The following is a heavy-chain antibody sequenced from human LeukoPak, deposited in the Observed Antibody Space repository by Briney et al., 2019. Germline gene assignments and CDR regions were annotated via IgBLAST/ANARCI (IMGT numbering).Heavy chain of an antibody. CDR1: GFTLSSYW. D-gene: IGHD5-18*01. V-gene: IGHV3-74*01. CDR3: AREASGYSYGLDAFDI. Sequence: PGGSLRLSCAASGFTLSSYWMHWVRQAPGKGLVWVSRSNSDGTNTSYADSVKGRFTISRDNAKNSLYLQMNSLRGEDTAVYYCAREASGYSYGLDAFDIWGQGTTVTVSS. J-gene: IGHJ3*02. CDR2: SNSDGTNT.